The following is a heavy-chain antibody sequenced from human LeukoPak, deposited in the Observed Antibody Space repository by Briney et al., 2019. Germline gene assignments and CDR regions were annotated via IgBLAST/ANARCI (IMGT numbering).Heavy chain of an antibody. CDR1: GFTFSTYW. J-gene: IGHJ4*02. V-gene: IGHV3-7*01. Sequence: GGSLRLSCAASGFTFSTYWMNWYRRAPGKGLEWVGNINQDASEINYVDSVRGRFTISRDNAKNSLHLQMNSLRAEDTAVYYCATDRDNSDWQKRFDSWGQGTLVTVSS. D-gene: IGHD2-21*02. CDR2: INQDASEI. CDR3: ATDRDNSDWQKRFDS.